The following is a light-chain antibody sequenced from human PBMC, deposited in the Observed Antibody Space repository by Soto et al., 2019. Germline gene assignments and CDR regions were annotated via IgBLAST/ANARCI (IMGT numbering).Light chain of an antibody. CDR2: AAS. V-gene: IGKV1-39*01. Sequence: DIQMTQSPSSLSASIGDRVTITCRASQSISSYLNWYQQKPGKAPQLLIYAASTLQSGVPSRFSGSGSGTDFTLTISSLQLEDFATYYCQESYNSHTLGQGTKVDIK. CDR3: QESYNSHT. CDR1: QSISSY. J-gene: IGKJ2*01.